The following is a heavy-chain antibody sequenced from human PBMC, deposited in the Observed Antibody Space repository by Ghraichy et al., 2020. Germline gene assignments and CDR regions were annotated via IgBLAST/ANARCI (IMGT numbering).Heavy chain of an antibody. Sequence: GESLNISCAASGTPFSTYAVSWVRQAPGKGLEWISAISGSGGTKYYADSVKGRFTISRDNSKDTLYLQMDSLSAEDTAVYYCAKLVYPLSESFYTGSYYFDYWGQGTLATVSS. CDR3: AKLVYPLSESFYTGSYYFDY. J-gene: IGHJ4*01. CDR1: GTPFSTYA. V-gene: IGHV3-23*01. D-gene: IGHD3/OR15-3a*01. CDR2: ISGSGGTK.